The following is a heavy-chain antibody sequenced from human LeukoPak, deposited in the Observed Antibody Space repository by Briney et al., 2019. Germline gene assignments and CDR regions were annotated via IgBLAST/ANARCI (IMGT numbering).Heavy chain of an antibody. D-gene: IGHD3-10*01. Sequence: EASVKVSCKASGGTFSSYAVSWVRQAPGQGLEWMGNIDTTTGNPRYAQDFTGRFVFSLDTSVSTAYLQITSLKADDTAAYYCVRGTPTSGMDYWGQGTQVTVSS. CDR1: GGTFSSYA. V-gene: IGHV7-4-1*02. J-gene: IGHJ4*02. CDR2: IDTTTGNP. CDR3: VRGTPTSGMDY.